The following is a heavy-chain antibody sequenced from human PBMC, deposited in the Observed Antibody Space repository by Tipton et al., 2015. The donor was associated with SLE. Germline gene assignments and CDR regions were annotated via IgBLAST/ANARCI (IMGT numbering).Heavy chain of an antibody. D-gene: IGHD3-10*01. V-gene: IGHV4-59*11. CDR2: VYDTGIT. CDR3: ARVKEGYGSSFYIDV. J-gene: IGHJ6*03. Sequence: TLSLTCTVSGDSLRRQYWSWIRRPRGKGLEWLGQVYDTGITNYSPSLESRVSISVDTSKNQFSLKLTSLTAADTAIYYCARVKEGYGSSFYIDVWGKGTTVTVSS. CDR1: GDSLRRQY.